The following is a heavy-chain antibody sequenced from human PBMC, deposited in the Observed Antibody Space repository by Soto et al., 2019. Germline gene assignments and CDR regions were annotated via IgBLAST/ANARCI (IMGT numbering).Heavy chain of an antibody. CDR1: GLTLSESW. Sequence: VQLVESGGGLVKPGGSLRLSCAASGLTLSESWMSWVLQSPGKGREWVASVLSKSDGVRTDYAAPVKDRFTISRDDSKNMLYLQMNSLKTEDTAVYYCSTYDYIRGADRYRWAYWCQGAPGTVSS. V-gene: IGHV3-15*01. CDR2: VLSKSDGVRT. J-gene: IGHJ4*02. D-gene: IGHD3-16*02. CDR3: STYDYIRGADRYRWAY.